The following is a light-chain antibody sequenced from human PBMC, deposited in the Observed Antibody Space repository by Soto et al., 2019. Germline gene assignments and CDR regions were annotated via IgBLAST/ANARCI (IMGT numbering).Light chain of an antibody. CDR3: QQYNNWPPT. CDR1: QSVRSS. Sequence: EIVMTQSPATLSVSPGERANLYSRASQSVRSSLAWYQQTPGQAPRILVFDASTRDTGIPARFSGSGSGTEFTLTISRLQSEDSAVFYCQQYNNWPPTFGQGTRLEIK. V-gene: IGKV3-15*01. CDR2: DAS. J-gene: IGKJ5*01.